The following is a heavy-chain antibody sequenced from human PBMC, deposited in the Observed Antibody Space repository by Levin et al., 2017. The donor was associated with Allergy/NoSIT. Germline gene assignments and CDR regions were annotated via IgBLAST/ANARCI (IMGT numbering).Heavy chain of an antibody. D-gene: IGHD3-16*01. CDR1: GYSFISHW. CDR3: ARHQDLGGGRGYLDY. J-gene: IGHJ4*02. V-gene: IGHV5-51*01. Sequence: GESLKISCKGSGYSFISHWIGWVRQMPGRGLEWMGIIYPGDSDTRHSPSFQGQVTISVDKSISTAYLQWSSLKASDTAMYYCARHQDLGGGRGYLDYWGQGTLVTVSS. CDR2: IYPGDSDT.